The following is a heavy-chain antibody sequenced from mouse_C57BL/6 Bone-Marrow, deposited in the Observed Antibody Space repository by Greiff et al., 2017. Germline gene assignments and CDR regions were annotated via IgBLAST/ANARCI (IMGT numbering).Heavy chain of an antibody. D-gene: IGHD2-2*01. CDR3: ARMVTTRENFDY. J-gene: IGHJ2*01. CDR1: GFTFSDYG. CDR2: ISSGSSTI. V-gene: IGHV5-17*01. Sequence: EVMLVEPGGGLVKPGGSLKLSCAASGFTFSDYGMHWVRQAPEKGLEWVAYISSGSSTIYYADTVKGRFPISRDNATNTLFLQRTSLRSEDTAMYYAARMVTTRENFDYWGQGTTLTVSS.